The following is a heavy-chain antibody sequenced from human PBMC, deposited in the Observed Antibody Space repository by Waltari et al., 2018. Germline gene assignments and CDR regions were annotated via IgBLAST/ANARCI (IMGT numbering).Heavy chain of an antibody. V-gene: IGHV1-8*03. CDR2: MNPNSGNT. CDR3: AAVAGYYGSGFDY. CDR1: VYTFTSYN. J-gene: IGHJ4*02. D-gene: IGHD3-10*01. Sequence: QVQLVQSGAEVTNPGASVKVSCKASVYTFTSYNIHWVRQATGQGLEWMGWMNPNSGNTGYAQKFQGRVTITRNTSISTAYMELSSLRSEDTAVYYCAAVAGYYGSGFDYWGQGTLVTVSS.